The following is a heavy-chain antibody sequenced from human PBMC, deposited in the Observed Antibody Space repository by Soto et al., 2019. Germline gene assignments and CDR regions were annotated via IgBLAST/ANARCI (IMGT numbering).Heavy chain of an antibody. Sequence: PGGSMRLSCAASGFTFSPYSMNWVRQAPGKGLEWVSSISSTSNYIYYGDSAKGRFTISRDNAKNSLYLHMNSLRAEDTAVYYCAREQIGAAGTPFDFWGQGTLVTVSS. V-gene: IGHV3-21*01. CDR1: GFTFSPYS. CDR2: ISSTSNYI. D-gene: IGHD6-13*01. J-gene: IGHJ4*02. CDR3: AREQIGAAGTPFDF.